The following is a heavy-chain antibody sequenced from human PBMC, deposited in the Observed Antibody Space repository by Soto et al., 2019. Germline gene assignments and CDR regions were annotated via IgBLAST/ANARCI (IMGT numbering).Heavy chain of an antibody. V-gene: IGHV3-23*01. CDR2: IVGSGGIK. J-gene: IGHJ4*02. CDR1: GFTFNSFA. CDR3: ARRMVYGGNSFDN. Sequence: PGGSLRLSCDASGFTFNSFAMNWVRQAPGKGLEWVSSIVGSGGIKSYADSVKGRFTISRDNSKNTLSLQMNSLRAEDTAVYYCARRMVYGGNSFDNWGQGTLVTVSS. D-gene: IGHD4-17*01.